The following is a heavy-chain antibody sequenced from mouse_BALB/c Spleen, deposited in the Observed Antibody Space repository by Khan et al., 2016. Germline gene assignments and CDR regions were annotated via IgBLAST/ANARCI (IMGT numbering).Heavy chain of an antibody. CDR2: ILPGTGNT. J-gene: IGHJ4*01. Sequence: VQLQESGAELMKPGASVKISCKATGYTFSSYWTEWVKQRPGHGLEWIGEILPGTGNTNYNEKFKGKATFTADTSSNTAYMQLSSLTSEDSAVYYCARAFYGHYYAMDYWGQGTSVTVSS. V-gene: IGHV1-9*01. CDR1: GYTFSSYW. CDR3: ARAFYGHYYAMDY. D-gene: IGHD2-10*01.